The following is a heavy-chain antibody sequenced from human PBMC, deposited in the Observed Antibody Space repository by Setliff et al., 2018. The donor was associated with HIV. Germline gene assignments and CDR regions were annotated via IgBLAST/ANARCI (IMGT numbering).Heavy chain of an antibody. J-gene: IGHJ4*02. CDR2: IYYSGTT. V-gene: IGHV4-59*11. CDR1: GGSISNQY. D-gene: IGHD6-6*01. Sequence: SETLSLTCTVSGGSISNQYWSWIRQPQGKGLEWIGYIYYSGTTHYNPSLKSRVAMSVDTSKNQFPLDLTSVTPADTAVYYCARLRVSSSSQTFDHWGQGILVTVSS. CDR3: ARLRVSSSSQTFDH.